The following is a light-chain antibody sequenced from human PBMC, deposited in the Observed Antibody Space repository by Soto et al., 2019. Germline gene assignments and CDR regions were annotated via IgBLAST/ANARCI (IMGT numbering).Light chain of an antibody. V-gene: IGKV1-5*03. Sequence: DIQMTQSPSTLSASVGDRVIIICRASQSISDWLAWYQQKTGKAPKLLIYKASRLETGVPSRFSGSGSGTEFTLTISSLQPDDFAPYFCQQYNSYSPITFGPGTKLDVK. CDR2: KAS. CDR3: QQYNSYSPIT. CDR1: QSISDW. J-gene: IGKJ3*01.